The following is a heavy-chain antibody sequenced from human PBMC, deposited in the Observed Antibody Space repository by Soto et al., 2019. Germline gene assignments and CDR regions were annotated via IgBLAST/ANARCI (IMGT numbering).Heavy chain of an antibody. CDR2: MNPNSGNT. D-gene: IGHD6-13*01. Sequence: QVQLVQSGAEVKKPGASVKVSCKASGYTFTSYDINWVRQATGQGLELMGWMNPNSGNTGYAQKLQGRGTMPRNNSISTAYMELSSMRSEDTAVYYCARRGYSTSWYYYYYYGMDVCGQGTTVTVSS. CDR1: GYTFTSYD. V-gene: IGHV1-8*01. J-gene: IGHJ6*02. CDR3: ARRGYSTSWYYYYYYGMDV.